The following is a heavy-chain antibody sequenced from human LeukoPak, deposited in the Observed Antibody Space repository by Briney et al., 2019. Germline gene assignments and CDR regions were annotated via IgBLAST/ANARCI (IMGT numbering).Heavy chain of an antibody. CDR1: GGSISSSYW. CDR3: AKDGFERGDDTDYMDV. CDR2: IYHSGST. V-gene: IGHV4-4*02. J-gene: IGHJ6*03. D-gene: IGHD3-22*01. Sequence: PSGTLSLTRGVSGGSISSSYWWSWVRQPPGKGLEWIGEIYHSGSTNYNPSLKSRVTISVDKSKNQFSLNLSSVTAADTAVYYCAKDGFERGDDTDYMDVWGKGTTVTVSS.